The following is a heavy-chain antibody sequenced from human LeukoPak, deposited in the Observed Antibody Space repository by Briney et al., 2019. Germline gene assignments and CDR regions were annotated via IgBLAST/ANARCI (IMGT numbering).Heavy chain of an antibody. CDR3: EKERGTGDLGHYYHYGMDV. CDR1: EFIFSSYG. CDR2: ISFDGSNK. Sequence: GRSLRLSCAASEFIFSSYGMHWVRQAPGKRLDWVAVISFDGSNKYYADSAKGRFTISRDNYKNTLYLQMNSLRAEDTAVYHCEKERGTGDLGHYYHYGMDVWGQGTTVTVSS. J-gene: IGHJ6*02. V-gene: IGHV3-30*18. D-gene: IGHD7-27*01.